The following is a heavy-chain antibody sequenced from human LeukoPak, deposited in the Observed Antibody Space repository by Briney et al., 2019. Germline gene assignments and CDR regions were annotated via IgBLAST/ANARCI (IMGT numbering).Heavy chain of an antibody. CDR3: ARGRVRYSSGLDY. D-gene: IGHD6-19*01. CDR2: INPNSGGT. CDR1: GYTFTGYY. V-gene: IGHV1-2*02. Sequence: GASVKVSCKASGYTFTGYYMHWVRQAPGQGLEWMGWINPNSGGTNYAQKFQGRVTMTRDTSISTAYMELSRLRSDDTAVYYCARGRVRYSSGLDYWGQGTLVTVSS. J-gene: IGHJ4*02.